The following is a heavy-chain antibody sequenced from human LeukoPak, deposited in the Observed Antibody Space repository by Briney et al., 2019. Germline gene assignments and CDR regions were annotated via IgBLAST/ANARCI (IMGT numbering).Heavy chain of an antibody. J-gene: IGHJ4*02. CDR3: ARDLGLTDYFDY. CDR1: GGSISSSSYY. V-gene: IGHV4-39*07. Sequence: SETLSLTCTVSGGSISSSSYYWGWIRQPPGKGLEWIGSIYYSGSTYYNPSLKSRVTVSVDTSKNQFSLKLSSVTAADTAVYYCARDLGLTDYFDYWGQGTLVTVSS. CDR2: IYYSGST.